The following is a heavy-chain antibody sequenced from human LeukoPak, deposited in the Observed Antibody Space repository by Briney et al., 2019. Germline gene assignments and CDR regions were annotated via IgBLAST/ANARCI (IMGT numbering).Heavy chain of an antibody. Sequence: SETLSLTCAVYGGPFSGYYWSWIRQPPGKGLEWIGEINHSGSTNYNPPLKSRVTISVDTSKNQFSLKLSSVTAADTAVYYCARGSPFDWLPYDAFDIWGQGTMVTVSS. J-gene: IGHJ3*02. CDR3: ARGSPFDWLPYDAFDI. CDR1: GGPFSGYY. V-gene: IGHV4-34*01. D-gene: IGHD3-9*01. CDR2: INHSGST.